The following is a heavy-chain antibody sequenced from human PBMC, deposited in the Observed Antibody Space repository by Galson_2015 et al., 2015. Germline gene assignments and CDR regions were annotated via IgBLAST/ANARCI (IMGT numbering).Heavy chain of an antibody. V-gene: IGHV1-18*01. CDR1: GGTFTSYG. CDR3: AAGYNFPINVDY. Sequence: SVKVSCKASGGTFTSYGISWVRQAPGQGLEWMGWISAYNGNTNYAQKLQGRVTMTTDTSTSTAYMELRSLRSDDTAVYYCAAGYNFPINVDYWGQGTLVTVSS. J-gene: IGHJ4*02. D-gene: IGHD5-24*01. CDR2: ISAYNGNT.